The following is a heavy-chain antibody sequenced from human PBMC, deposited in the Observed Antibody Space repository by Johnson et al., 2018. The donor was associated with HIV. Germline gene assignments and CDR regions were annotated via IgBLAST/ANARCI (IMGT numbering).Heavy chain of an antibody. CDR2: IYSGGST. V-gene: IGHV3-66*01. J-gene: IGHJ3*01. D-gene: IGHD3-10*01. Sequence: MQLVESGGGLVQPGGSLRLSCAASGFTVSSNYMSWVRQAPGKGLEWVSVIYSGGSTYYADSVKGRFTISRDNSKNTLYLQMNSLRAEDTALYYCARGGLLWFGHPADWGQGTMVTVSS. CDR3: ARGGLLWFGHPAD. CDR1: GFTVSSNY.